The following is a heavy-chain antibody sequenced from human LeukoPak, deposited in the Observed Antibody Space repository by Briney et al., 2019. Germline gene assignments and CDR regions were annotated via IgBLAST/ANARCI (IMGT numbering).Heavy chain of an antibody. J-gene: IGHJ5*02. D-gene: IGHD2-2*01. Sequence: SETLSLTCTVSVGSICSYHWSWTRQPPGKGLGWIGYIYYRGSTNYNPSLKSRVPLSGDPSKNQFSLKPSSMTAADTTVYYCARATGMNVVVPAANEGNWFDPWGQGALVTVSS. V-gene: IGHV4-59*01. CDR2: IYYRGST. CDR1: VGSICSYH. CDR3: ARATGMNVVVPAANEGNWFDP.